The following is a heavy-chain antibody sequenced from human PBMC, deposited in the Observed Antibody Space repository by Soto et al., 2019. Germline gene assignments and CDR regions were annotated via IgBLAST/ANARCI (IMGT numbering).Heavy chain of an antibody. CDR2: ISAYNGNT. CDR1: GYTFTSYG. J-gene: IGHJ3*02. Sequence: QVQLVQSGAEVKKPGASVKVSCKASGYTFTSYGISWVRQAPGKGLEWMGWISAYNGNTNYAQKLQGRVTMTTDTSTSTAYMELRSLRSDDTAVYYCARDLGAAPYGWKYAFDIWGQGTMVTVSS. CDR3: ARDLGAAPYGWKYAFDI. D-gene: IGHD3-10*01. V-gene: IGHV1-18*04.